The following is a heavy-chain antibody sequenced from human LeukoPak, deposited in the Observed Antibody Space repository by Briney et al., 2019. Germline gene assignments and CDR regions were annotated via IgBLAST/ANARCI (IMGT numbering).Heavy chain of an antibody. CDR1: GYTFTSYG. D-gene: IGHD3-3*01. CDR3: ARDRYDFWSGYLNWFDP. J-gene: IGHJ5*02. V-gene: IGHV1-18*01. Sequence: GASVKVSCKASGYTFTSYGISWVRQAPGQGLEWMGWISAYNGNTNYAQKLQGRVTMTTDTSTSTAYMELRSLRSDDTAVYYCARDRYDFWSGYLNWFDPWGQGTLVTVSS. CDR2: ISAYNGNT.